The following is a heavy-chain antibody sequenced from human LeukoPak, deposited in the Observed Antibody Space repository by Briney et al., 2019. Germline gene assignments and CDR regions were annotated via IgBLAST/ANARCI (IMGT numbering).Heavy chain of an antibody. CDR2: IYSGATT. Sequence: PGGSLRLSCAASGFTLSTYYMNWVRQAPGKGLEGVSIIYSGATTNYSDSVKGRFTISRDTSKNTVSLQMNSLRADDTAVYFCARVGDHFHWNLDLWGRGTLVTVSS. V-gene: IGHV3-53*01. CDR1: GFTLSTYY. J-gene: IGHJ2*01. D-gene: IGHD3-3*02. CDR3: ARVGDHFHWNLDL.